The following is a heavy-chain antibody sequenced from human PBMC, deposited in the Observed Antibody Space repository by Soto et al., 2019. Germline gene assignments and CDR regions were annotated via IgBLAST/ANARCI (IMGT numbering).Heavy chain of an antibody. CDR2: IWYDGSNK. Sequence: GGSLRLSCAASGFTFSSYGMHWVRQAPGKGLEWVAVIWYDGSNKYYADSVKGRFTISRDNSKNTLYLQMNSLRAEDTAVYYRARGHVWDYGYYYYGMYVWGQGNTVPV. J-gene: IGHJ6*02. CDR1: GFTFSSYG. D-gene: IGHD4-17*01. CDR3: ARGHVWDYGYYYYGMYV. V-gene: IGHV3-33*01.